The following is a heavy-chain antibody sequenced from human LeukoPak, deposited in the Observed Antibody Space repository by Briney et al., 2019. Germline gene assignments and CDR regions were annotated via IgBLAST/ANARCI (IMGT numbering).Heavy chain of an antibody. CDR1: GYIFTNHY. CDR2: IIPIFGTA. Sequence: ASVKVSCKASGYIFTNHYMHWVRQAPGQGLEWMGGIIPIFGTANYAQKFQGRVTITADESTSTAYMELSSLRSEDTAVYYCARTPIYYFDNSGYYNWGQGTLVTVSS. D-gene: IGHD3-22*01. J-gene: IGHJ4*02. V-gene: IGHV1-69*13. CDR3: ARTPIYYFDNSGYYN.